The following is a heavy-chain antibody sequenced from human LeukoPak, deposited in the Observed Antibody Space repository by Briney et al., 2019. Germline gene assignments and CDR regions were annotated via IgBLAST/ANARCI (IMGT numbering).Heavy chain of an antibody. Sequence: SETLSLTCTVSGGSISSYYWSWIRQPAGKGLEWIGRIYTSGSTYYNPSLKSRVTMSVDTSKNQFSLKLSSVTAADTAVYYCARSQTKEPFFDYWGQGTLVTVSS. J-gene: IGHJ4*02. D-gene: IGHD1-7*01. CDR1: GGSISSYY. V-gene: IGHV4-4*07. CDR3: ARSQTKEPFFDY. CDR2: IYTSGST.